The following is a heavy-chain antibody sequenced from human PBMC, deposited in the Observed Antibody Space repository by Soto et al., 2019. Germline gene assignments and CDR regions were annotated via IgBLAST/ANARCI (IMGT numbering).Heavy chain of an antibody. J-gene: IGHJ4*02. V-gene: IGHV4-39*01. Sequence: SETLSLTCTVSGGSISSSIYYWGWIRQPPGKGLEWIGSIYYSGSTYYNPSLKSRVTISVDTSKNQFSLKLSSVTAADTAVYYCARHAGIQLWSHYFDYWGQGTLVTVSS. D-gene: IGHD5-18*01. CDR2: IYYSGST. CDR3: ARHAGIQLWSHYFDY. CDR1: GGSISSSIYY.